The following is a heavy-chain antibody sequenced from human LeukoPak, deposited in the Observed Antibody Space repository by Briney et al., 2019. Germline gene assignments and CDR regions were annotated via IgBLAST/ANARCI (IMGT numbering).Heavy chain of an antibody. CDR3: AKDLLPHSGSHGDY. CDR2: IRYDGSNK. CDR1: GFTFSSYG. Sequence: GGSLRLSCAASGFTFSSYGMHWVRQAPGKGLEWVAFIRYDGSNKYYADSVKGRFTISRDNSKNTLYLQMNSLRAEDTAVYYCAKDLLPHSGSHGDYWGQGTLVTVSS. J-gene: IGHJ4*02. V-gene: IGHV3-30*02. D-gene: IGHD1-26*01.